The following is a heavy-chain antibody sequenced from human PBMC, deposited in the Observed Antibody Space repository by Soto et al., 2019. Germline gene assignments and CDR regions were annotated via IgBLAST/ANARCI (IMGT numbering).Heavy chain of an antibody. Sequence: GGSLRLSCAASGFTFSSYAMSWVRQAPGKGLEWVSAISGSASSTYYADSVKGRFTISRDNSKNTLYLQMNSLRAEDTAVYYCAKDRGDFWSGSDYWGQGTLVTVSS. CDR3: AKDRGDFWSGSDY. D-gene: IGHD3-3*01. CDR2: ISGSASST. V-gene: IGHV3-23*01. CDR1: GFTFSSYA. J-gene: IGHJ4*02.